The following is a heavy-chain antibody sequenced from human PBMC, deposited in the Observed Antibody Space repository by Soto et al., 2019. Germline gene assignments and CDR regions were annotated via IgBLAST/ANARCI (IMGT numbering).Heavy chain of an antibody. CDR3: ARAEDYIWGSYRYFDY. CDR2: ISRSSSTI. D-gene: IGHD3-16*02. V-gene: IGHV3-48*01. CDR1: GFTFSSYS. J-gene: IGHJ4*02. Sequence: EVQLVESGGGLVQPGGSLRLSCAASGFTFSSYSMNWVRQAPGKGLEWVSYISRSSSTIYYADSVKGRFTISRDNAKNSLYLQMNSLRAEDTAVYYCARAEDYIWGSYRYFDYWGQGTLVTVSS.